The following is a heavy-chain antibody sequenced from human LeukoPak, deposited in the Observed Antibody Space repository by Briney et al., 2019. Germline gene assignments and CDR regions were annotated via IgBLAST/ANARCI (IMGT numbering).Heavy chain of an antibody. V-gene: IGHV3-30*18. CDR2: TSHDGNKK. J-gene: IGHJ4*02. D-gene: IGHD5-24*01. CDR1: GVTFSRYG. CDR3: AKDLSGKRWLQLEGSLIDY. Sequence: PGGTLRLSCVVSGVTFSRYGMHWVRQAPGKGLEWVAVTSHDGNKKYYADSVKGRFTISRDNSKNTLYLQMNSLRAEDTAMYSCAKDLSGKRWLQLEGSLIDYWGQGTLVTVSS.